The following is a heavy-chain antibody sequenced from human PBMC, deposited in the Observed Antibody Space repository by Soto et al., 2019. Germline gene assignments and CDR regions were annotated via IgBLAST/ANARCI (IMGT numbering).Heavy chain of an antibody. CDR3: ARREIQGPIDY. CDR2: IFYSGTT. D-gene: IGHD1-26*01. CDR1: GYSISSSNW. V-gene: IGHV4-28*01. J-gene: IGHJ4*02. Sequence: SETLSLTCAVSGYSISSSNWWGWIRQPPGKGLEWIGYIFYSGTTYYNPSLKSRVTMSVDTSKNQFSLKLTSVTAVDTAVYYCARREIQGPIDYWGQGTLVTVS.